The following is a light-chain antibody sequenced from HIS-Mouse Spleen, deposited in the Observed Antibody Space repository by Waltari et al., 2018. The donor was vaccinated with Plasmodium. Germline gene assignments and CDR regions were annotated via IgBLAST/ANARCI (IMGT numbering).Light chain of an antibody. J-gene: IGLJ3*02. CDR3: YSTDSSGNHRV. CDR2: EDS. CDR1: ALPKKY. V-gene: IGLV3-10*01. Sequence: SYELTQPPSVSVSPGQTARITCSGDALPKKYASWYQQKSGPAPVLVIYEDSKRPPGIPERFSGSSSGTMATLTISGAQVEDEADYYCYSTDSSGNHRVFGGGTKLTVL.